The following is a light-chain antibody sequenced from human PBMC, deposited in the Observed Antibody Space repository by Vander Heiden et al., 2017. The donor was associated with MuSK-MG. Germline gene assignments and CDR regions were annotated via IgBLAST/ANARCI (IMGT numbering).Light chain of an antibody. Sequence: DIVMTQTPLSLSVTPGQPVSISCKASQSIRYSDGKTYLYWYLQMPGQPPQLLIYEVSSRFSGVPDRFSGSGSGTDFTLKISRVEAEDVAIYYCIQSIQFPLTFGGGTKVEIK. CDR2: EVS. V-gene: IGKV2D-29*01. J-gene: IGKJ4*01. CDR3: IQSIQFPLT. CDR1: QSIRYSDGKTY.